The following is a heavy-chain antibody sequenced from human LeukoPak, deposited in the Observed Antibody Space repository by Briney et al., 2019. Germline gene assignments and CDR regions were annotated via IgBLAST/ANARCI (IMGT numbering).Heavy chain of an antibody. V-gene: IGHV4-30-2*01. CDR2: IYHSGST. D-gene: IGHD3-10*01. J-gene: IGHJ4*02. Sequence: SETLSLTCTVSGGSISSGGYYWSWIRQPPGKGLEWIGYIYHSGSTYYNPSLKSRVTISVDRSKNQFSLKLSSVTAADTAVYYCARVGQSFREVKYWGQGTLVTVSS. CDR1: GGSISSGGYY. CDR3: ARVGQSFREVKY.